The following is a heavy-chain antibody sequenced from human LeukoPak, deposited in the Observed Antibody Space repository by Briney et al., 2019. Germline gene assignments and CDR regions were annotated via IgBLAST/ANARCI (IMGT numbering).Heavy chain of an antibody. CDR1: GYTFTGYY. CDR3: ARVPTVTTYYFDY. J-gene: IGHJ4*02. V-gene: IGHV1-2*02. CDR2: INPNSGGT. Sequence: ASVKVSCKASGYTFTGYYMHWVRQAPGQGLEWMGWINPNSGGTNYAQKFQGRVTMTRDTSISTAYMELSRLRSDDTVVYYCARVPTVTTYYFDYWGQGTLVTVSS. D-gene: IGHD4-11*01.